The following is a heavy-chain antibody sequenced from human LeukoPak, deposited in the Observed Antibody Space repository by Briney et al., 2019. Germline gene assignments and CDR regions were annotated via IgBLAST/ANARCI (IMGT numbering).Heavy chain of an antibody. J-gene: IGHJ4*02. D-gene: IGHD3-22*01. CDR3: AKGDSSGYLSFDY. CDR1: GFTFNNHV. V-gene: IGHV3-23*01. Sequence: PGGSLRLSCTASGFTFNNHVMSWVRQAPGEGLEWVSSISGSGDSTYYADSVKGRFTISRDNSKNTLNLQMNSLRAEDTAVYYCAKGDSSGYLSFDYWGQGTLVTVSS. CDR2: ISGSGDST.